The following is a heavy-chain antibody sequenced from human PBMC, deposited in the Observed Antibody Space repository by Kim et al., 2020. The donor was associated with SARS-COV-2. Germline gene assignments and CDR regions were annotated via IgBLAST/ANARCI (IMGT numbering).Heavy chain of an antibody. CDR1: GFTFSSYW. CDR2: LNRDGSKT. D-gene: IGHD1-26*01. CDR3: ARDESLKLPEIRGFDH. J-gene: IGHJ4*02. Sequence: GGSLRLSCAASGFTFSSYWMHWVRQAPGKGLVWVASLNRDGSKTYYAGSVRGRFTISRDNAKKTLYLQMNSLRVEDTAVYYCARDESLKLPEIRGFDHWGQGTLVTVPS. V-gene: IGHV3-74*01.